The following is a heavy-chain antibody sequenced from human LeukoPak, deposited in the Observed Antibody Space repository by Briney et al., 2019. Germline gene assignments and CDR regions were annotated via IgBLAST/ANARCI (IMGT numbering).Heavy chain of an antibody. J-gene: IGHJ5*02. CDR1: GYTFTGYY. CDR3: ARETGVAAAGDP. CDR2: INPNSGGT. D-gene: IGHD6-13*01. Sequence: ASVKVSCKASGYTFTGYYMHWVRQATGQGIEWMGWINPNSGGTNYAQKFQGRVTMTRDTSISTAYMELSRLRSDDTAVYYCARETGVAAAGDPWGQGTLVTVSS. V-gene: IGHV1-2*02.